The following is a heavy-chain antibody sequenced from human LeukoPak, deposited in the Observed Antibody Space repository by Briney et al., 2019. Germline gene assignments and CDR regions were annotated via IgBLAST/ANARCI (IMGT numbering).Heavy chain of an antibody. J-gene: IGHJ6*02. Sequence: SETLSLTCTVSGGSISSSSYYWGWIRQPPGKGLEWIGSIYYSGSTYYNPSLKSRVTISVDTSKNQFSLKLSSVTAADTAVYYCARVRRIVVVPAAILYYYYGMDVWGQGTTVTVSS. D-gene: IGHD2-2*01. V-gene: IGHV4-39*07. CDR1: GGSISSSSYY. CDR2: IYYSGST. CDR3: ARVRRIVVVPAAILYYYYGMDV.